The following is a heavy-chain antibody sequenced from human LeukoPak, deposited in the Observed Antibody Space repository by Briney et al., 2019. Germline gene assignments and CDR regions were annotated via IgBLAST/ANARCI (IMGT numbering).Heavy chain of an antibody. V-gene: IGHV4-30-4*08. D-gene: IGHD1-26*01. Sequence: SQTLSLTCTVSGGSISSGDYYWSWIRQPPGKGLEWIGYIYYSGSTYYNPSLKSRVTISVDTSKNQFSLKLSSVTSADTDVYYCARGATPDPFNPWGKGTLVTVSS. CDR3: ARGATPDPFNP. CDR2: IYYSGST. CDR1: GGSISSGDYY. J-gene: IGHJ5*02.